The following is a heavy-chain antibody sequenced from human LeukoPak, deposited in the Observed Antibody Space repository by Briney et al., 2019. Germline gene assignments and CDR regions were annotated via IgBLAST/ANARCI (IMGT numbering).Heavy chain of an antibody. J-gene: IGHJ4*02. CDR2: IKTKSQGGTT. CDR1: GCSFSKAW. Sequence: GGSLRLTCAASGCSFSKAWMNWVRHAPGKRMDCAARIKTKSQGGTTDYAAPVNGRFAISRDDSENRVYLQMNSLKSEDTAVYYCAVGFGKTDTDYWGQGTLVTVSS. CDR3: AVGFGKTDTDY. V-gene: IGHV3-15*05. D-gene: IGHD3-10*01.